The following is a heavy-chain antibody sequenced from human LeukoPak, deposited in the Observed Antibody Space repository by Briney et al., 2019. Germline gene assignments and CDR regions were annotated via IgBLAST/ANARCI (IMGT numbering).Heavy chain of an antibody. Sequence: ASVKVSCKVSGYTLTELSMHWVRQAHGKGLEWMGGFDPEDGETIYAQKFQGRVTMLGDTPTDTVYMEQRRLRSEATDVYYSPTERVGRCGIQLWLYYGMDVWGQENTVTVSS. CDR1: GYTLTELS. CDR2: FDPEDGET. CDR3: PTERVGRCGIQLWLYYGMDV. J-gene: IGHJ6*02. V-gene: IGHV1-24*01. D-gene: IGHD5-18*01.